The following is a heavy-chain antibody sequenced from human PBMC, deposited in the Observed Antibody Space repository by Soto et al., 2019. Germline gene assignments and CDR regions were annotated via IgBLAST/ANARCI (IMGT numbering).Heavy chain of an antibody. J-gene: IGHJ5*02. CDR3: AKWTTVTTTYNWFDP. Sequence: GGSLRLSCAASGFTFAAYAMTWVRQAPGRGLEWVSGISSRGSSTYYADSVKGRFAVSRDNSKNTLYLQMSSLRAEDTAVYYCAKWTTVTTTYNWFDPWGQGTLVNVSS. CDR1: GFTFAAYA. CDR2: ISSRGSST. D-gene: IGHD4-4*01. V-gene: IGHV3-23*01.